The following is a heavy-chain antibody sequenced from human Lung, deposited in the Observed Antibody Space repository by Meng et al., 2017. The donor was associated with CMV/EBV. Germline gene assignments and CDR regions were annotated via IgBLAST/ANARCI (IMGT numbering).Heavy chain of an antibody. D-gene: IGHD2/OR15-2a*01. CDR3: ARDRDTHYCYSDSCYGLAY. Sequence: GGSLRLSXAGSGFTFRSYGMSWVRQAPGRGLEWISYISATGDTIHYADSVKGRFTVSRDNNKSSVYLRMNSLGAEDTAVYYCARDRDTHYCYSDSCYGLAYWGQGTLVTVSS. V-gene: IGHV3-48*04. CDR1: GFTFRSYG. J-gene: IGHJ4*02. CDR2: ISATGDTI.